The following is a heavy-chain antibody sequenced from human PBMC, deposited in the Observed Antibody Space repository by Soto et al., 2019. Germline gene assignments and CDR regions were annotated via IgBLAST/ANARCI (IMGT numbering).Heavy chain of an antibody. Sequence: QVQLVESGGGVVQPGRSLRLSCAASGLTFSDYAIYWVRQAPGRGLEWVAVISYDGSSKYFADSVKGRFTISRDNSKDTMYLQMNSLRPEDTAVYYCSRGLQLPDYFDYWGQGTLVTVSS. V-gene: IGHV3-30-3*01. J-gene: IGHJ4*02. CDR2: ISYDGSSK. D-gene: IGHD3-10*01. CDR3: SRGLQLPDYFDY. CDR1: GLTFSDYA.